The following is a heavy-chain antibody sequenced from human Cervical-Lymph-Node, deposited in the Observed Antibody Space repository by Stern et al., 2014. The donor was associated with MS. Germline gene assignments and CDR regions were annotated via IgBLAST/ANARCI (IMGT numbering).Heavy chain of an antibody. CDR1: GFSFSDAA. Sequence: EVQLVESGGGLVQPGGSLKLSCAASGFSFSDAAVHWVRQASGKGLEWVGRIRSRANNYATEYAASMKGRFTMSRDDSKNMAYLQMTSLRTDDTAVYYCSRIATSLPLSDYWGQGTLVTVSS. CDR2: IRSRANNYAT. CDR3: SRIATSLPLSDY. D-gene: IGHD2-21*01. J-gene: IGHJ4*02. V-gene: IGHV3-73*01.